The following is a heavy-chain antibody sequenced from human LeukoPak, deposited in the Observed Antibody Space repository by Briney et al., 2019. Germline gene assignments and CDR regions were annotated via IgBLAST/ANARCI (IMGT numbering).Heavy chain of an antibody. J-gene: IGHJ4*02. D-gene: IGHD5-18*01. CDR3: ARVDTVMAYYFDL. CDR1: GFTVSTNC. Sequence: GGSLRLSCAASGFTVSTNCMTWVRQAPGKGLEWVSTIYSGGTTYYADSVMGRFTISRHNSKNTLYLQMNSLRAEDTAVYYCARVDTVMAYYFDLWGQGTLVTVSS. V-gene: IGHV3-53*04. CDR2: IYSGGTT.